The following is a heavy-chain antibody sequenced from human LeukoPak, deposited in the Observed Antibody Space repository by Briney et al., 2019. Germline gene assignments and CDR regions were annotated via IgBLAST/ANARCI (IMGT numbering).Heavy chain of an antibody. J-gene: IGHJ4*02. CDR1: GFTFSSYT. CDR2: ISASGSST. D-gene: IGHD3-22*01. Sequence: GGSLRLSCAASGFTFSSYTMSWVRQAPGKGLEWVSAISASGSSTYYADSVKGRFTISRDNSKNTLYLQMNSLRAEDTAVYYCAKPYYYESSGHPPLLDYWGQGTLVTVSS. V-gene: IGHV3-23*01. CDR3: AKPYYYESSGHPPLLDY.